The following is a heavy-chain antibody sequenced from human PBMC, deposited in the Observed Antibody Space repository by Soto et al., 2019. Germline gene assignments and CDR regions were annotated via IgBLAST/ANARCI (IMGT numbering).Heavy chain of an antibody. V-gene: IGHV4-31*03. Sequence: QVQLQESGPGLVKPSQTLSLTCTVSGGSISSGGYYWSWIRQHPGKGLEWIGYIHYIGSTYYNPARKSRITIALDTSKNQFSLTLSSVTAADTAVYYCARVAHYYDSSGKPRALDYWGQGTLVTVSS. D-gene: IGHD3-22*01. CDR1: GGSISSGGYY. J-gene: IGHJ4*02. CDR3: ARVAHYYDSSGKPRALDY. CDR2: IHYIGST.